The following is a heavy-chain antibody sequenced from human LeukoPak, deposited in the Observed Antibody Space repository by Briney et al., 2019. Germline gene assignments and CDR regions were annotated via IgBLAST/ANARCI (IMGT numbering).Heavy chain of an antibody. V-gene: IGHV1-2*02. CDR3: ARNGQQVRYFQH. D-gene: IGHD6-13*01. CDR1: GYTFTGYY. CDR2: INPNSGNT. J-gene: IGHJ1*01. Sequence: ASVKVSCKASGYTFTGYYMHWVRQAPGQGLEWMGWINPNSGNTNYAQKFQGRVTMTRNTSISTAYMELSSLTSEDTAVYYCARNGQQVRYFQHWGQGTLVTVSS.